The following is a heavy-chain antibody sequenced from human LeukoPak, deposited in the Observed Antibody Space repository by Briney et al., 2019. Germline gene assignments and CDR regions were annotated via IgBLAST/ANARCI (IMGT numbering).Heavy chain of an antibody. V-gene: IGHV3-74*01. CDR3: TTATGSYTSIDY. CDR2: INSDGSST. CDR1: GFTFSSYW. J-gene: IGHJ4*02. D-gene: IGHD3-10*01. Sequence: GGSLRLSCAASGFTFSSYWMHWVRQAPGKGLVWVSRINSDGSSTSYADSVKGRFTISRDNAKNTLYLQMNSLKTEDTAVYYCTTATGSYTSIDYWGQGTLVTVSS.